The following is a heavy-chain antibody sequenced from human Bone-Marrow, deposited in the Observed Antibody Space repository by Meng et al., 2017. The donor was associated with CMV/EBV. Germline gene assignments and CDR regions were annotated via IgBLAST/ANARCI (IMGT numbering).Heavy chain of an antibody. CDR3: ARLGDCSGGSCYYYYYYGMDV. Sequence: GESLKISCAGSAFPFNNYVMHWVRQTPGKGVEWVSRINSDGSSTSYADSVKGRFTISRDNAKNTLYLQMNSLRAEDTAVYYCARLGDCSGGSCYYYYYYGMDVWGQGTTVTVSS. CDR1: AFPFNNYV. CDR2: INSDGSST. D-gene: IGHD2-15*01. J-gene: IGHJ6*02. V-gene: IGHV3-74*01.